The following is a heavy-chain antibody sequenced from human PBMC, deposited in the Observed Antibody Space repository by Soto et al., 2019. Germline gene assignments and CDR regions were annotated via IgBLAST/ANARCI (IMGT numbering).Heavy chain of an antibody. J-gene: IGHJ3*02. D-gene: IGHD6-19*01. V-gene: IGHV3-30*18. Sequence: QVQLVESGGGVVQPGRSLRLSCSASAFTFSSYAMHWVRQAPGKGLEWVAVISFDGSNKNYGDSVKGRFTISRDNSKNTLYLQMNSLTAEDTAVYYCAKPRYSSGSGAFEIWGRGTMVAVSS. CDR1: AFTFSSYA. CDR2: ISFDGSNK. CDR3: AKPRYSSGSGAFEI.